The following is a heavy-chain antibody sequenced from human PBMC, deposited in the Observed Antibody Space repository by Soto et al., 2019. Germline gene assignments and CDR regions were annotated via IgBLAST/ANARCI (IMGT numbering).Heavy chain of an antibody. J-gene: IGHJ6*02. CDR1: GFTFSSYA. Sequence: GGSLRLSCAASGFTFSSYAMSWVRQAPGKGLEWVSAISGSGGSTYYADSVKGRFTISRDNSKNTLYLQMNSLRAEDTAVYYCAKSSIGIWFGAFYGMDVWGQGTTVTVSS. V-gene: IGHV3-23*01. CDR2: ISGSGGST. D-gene: IGHD3-10*01. CDR3: AKSSIGIWFGAFYGMDV.